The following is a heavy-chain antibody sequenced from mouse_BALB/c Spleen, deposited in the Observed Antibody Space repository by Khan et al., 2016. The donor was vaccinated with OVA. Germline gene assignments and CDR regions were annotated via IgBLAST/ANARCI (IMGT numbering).Heavy chain of an antibody. CDR2: IWSGGST. J-gene: IGHJ3*01. V-gene: IGHV2-4-1*01. Sequence: QVRLQQSGPGPVQPSQSLSITCTVTGFSLTTYGVHWVRQSPGKGLEWLGVIWSGGSTDYNAAFISRLSISKDNSKSQVFFKMNSLQADDTAMYYCARNSYRYDFAYWGQGTLVTVSA. D-gene: IGHD2-14*01. CDR3: ARNSYRYDFAY. CDR1: GFSLTTYG.